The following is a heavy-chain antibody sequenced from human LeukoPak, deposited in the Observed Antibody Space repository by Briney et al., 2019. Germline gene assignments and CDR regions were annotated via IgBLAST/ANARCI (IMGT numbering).Heavy chain of an antibody. Sequence: SETLSLTCTVSGGSISSSSYYWGWIRQPPGTGLEWIGEINHSGSTNYNPSLKSRVTILVDTSKNQFSLKLSSVTAADTAVYYCARRYSSSWTAGFQHWGQGTLVTVSS. CDR3: ARRYSSSWTAGFQH. V-gene: IGHV4-39*07. D-gene: IGHD6-13*01. CDR1: GGSISSSSYY. J-gene: IGHJ1*01. CDR2: INHSGST.